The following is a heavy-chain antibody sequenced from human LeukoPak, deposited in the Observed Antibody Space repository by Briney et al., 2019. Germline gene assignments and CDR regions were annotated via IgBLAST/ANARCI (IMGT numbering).Heavy chain of an antibody. CDR1: GFTFSSYW. Sequence: PGGSLRLSCAASGFTFSSYWMSWVRQAPGKGLEWVANIKQDESEKYYVDSVKGRFTISRDNAKNSLYLQMNSLRAEDTAVCYCAREGVLVAGRRHLDYWGQGTLVTVSS. CDR3: AREGVLVAGRRHLDY. V-gene: IGHV3-7*01. D-gene: IGHD6-19*01. CDR2: IKQDESEK. J-gene: IGHJ4*02.